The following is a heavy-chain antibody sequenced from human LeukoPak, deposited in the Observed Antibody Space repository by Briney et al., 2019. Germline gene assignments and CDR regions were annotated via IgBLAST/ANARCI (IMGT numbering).Heavy chain of an antibody. CDR2: INPNSGGT. CDR1: GYTFTGYY. V-gene: IGHV1-2*06. J-gene: IGHJ4*02. Sequence: ASVKVSCKASGYTFTGYYMHWVRQAPGQGLEWMGRINPNSGGTNYAQKFQGRVTMTRDTSISTAYMELSRLRSDDTAVYYCARGQYYYGSGSYSSFDYWGQGTLVTVSS. D-gene: IGHD3-10*01. CDR3: ARGQYYYGSGSYSSFDY.